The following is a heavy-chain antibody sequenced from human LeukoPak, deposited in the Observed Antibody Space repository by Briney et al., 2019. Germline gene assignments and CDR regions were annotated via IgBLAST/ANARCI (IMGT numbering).Heavy chain of an antibody. Sequence: QTGGSLRLSCAASVFTFDDYAMHWVRQAPGKGLEWVSGISWNSGSIGYADSVKGRFTISRDNAKNSLYLQMNSLRAEDTALYYCAKDIFFSGIVVVPGYWGQGTLVTVSS. CDR3: AKDIFFSGIVVVPGY. CDR1: VFTFDDYA. J-gene: IGHJ4*02. CDR2: ISWNSGSI. V-gene: IGHV3-9*01. D-gene: IGHD2-2*01.